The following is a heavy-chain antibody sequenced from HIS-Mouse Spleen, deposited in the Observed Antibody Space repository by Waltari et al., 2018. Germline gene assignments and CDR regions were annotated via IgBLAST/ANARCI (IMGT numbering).Heavy chain of an antibody. J-gene: IGHJ4*02. D-gene: IGHD4-4*01. CDR1: GGSFSGYY. CDR3: ARGEDSNYDY. V-gene: IGHV4-34*01. CDR2: INHSGST. Sequence: QVQLQQWGAGLLKPSETLSLTCAVYGGSFSGYYWSWIRQPPGKGLEWIGEINHSGSTNYNPALKSRVTISVDTSKNQFSLKLSSVTAADTAVYYCARGEDSNYDYWGQGTLVTVSS.